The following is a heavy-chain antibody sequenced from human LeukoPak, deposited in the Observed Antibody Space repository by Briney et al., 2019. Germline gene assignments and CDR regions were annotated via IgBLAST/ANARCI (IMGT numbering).Heavy chain of an antibody. Sequence: GGSLRLSCAASGFMFNNFQMNWVRQAPGKGLEWVANIKQDGSKKYYVDSVKGRFTISRDNARNSLYLQMNSLRGEDTAVYYCARATVGATDYWGQGTLVTVSS. V-gene: IGHV3-7*01. CDR3: ARATVGATDY. CDR1: GFMFNNFQ. CDR2: IKQDGSKK. D-gene: IGHD1-26*01. J-gene: IGHJ4*02.